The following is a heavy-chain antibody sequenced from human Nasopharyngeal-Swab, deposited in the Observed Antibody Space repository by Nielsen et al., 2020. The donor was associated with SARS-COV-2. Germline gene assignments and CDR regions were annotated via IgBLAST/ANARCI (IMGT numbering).Heavy chain of an antibody. CDR3: AREGGRFSSTWYYYSYGMDV. D-gene: IGHD6-13*01. Sequence: WIRQPPGKGMEWVESIRGSNNYTYYADPVKGRFTISRDNAKNSLFLQVNSLRAEDTAVYYCAREGGRFSSTWYYYSYGMDVWGQGTTVTVSS. V-gene: IGHV3-21*06. CDR2: IRGSNNYT. J-gene: IGHJ6*02.